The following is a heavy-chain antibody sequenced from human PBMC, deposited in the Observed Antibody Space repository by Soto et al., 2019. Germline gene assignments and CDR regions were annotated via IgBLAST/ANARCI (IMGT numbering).Heavy chain of an antibody. CDR2: IYYSGST. Sequence: SETLSLTCTVSGGSISSSSYYWGWIRQPPGKGLEWIGSIYYSGSTYYNPSLKSRVTISVDTSKNQFSLKLSSVTAADTAVYYCARQGPHGANWLRYFAAWGQGTLVTVSS. V-gene: IGHV4-39*01. J-gene: IGHJ4*02. CDR1: GGSISSSSYY. D-gene: IGHD7-27*01. CDR3: ARQGPHGANWLRYFAA.